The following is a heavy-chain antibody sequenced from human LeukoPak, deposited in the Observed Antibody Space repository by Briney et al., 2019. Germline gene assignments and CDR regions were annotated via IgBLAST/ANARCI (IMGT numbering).Heavy chain of an antibody. J-gene: IGHJ4*02. CDR1: GFTFSSFD. Sequence: GGSLRLSCAASGFTFSSFDVHWVRQATGKGLEWVSAVGTAGDPYYPASVKGRFTISRDNSKNTLYLQMNSLRAEDTAVYYCARALWPDYFDYWGQGTLVTVSS. D-gene: IGHD2-21*01. V-gene: IGHV3-13*05. CDR3: ARALWPDYFDY. CDR2: VGTAGDP.